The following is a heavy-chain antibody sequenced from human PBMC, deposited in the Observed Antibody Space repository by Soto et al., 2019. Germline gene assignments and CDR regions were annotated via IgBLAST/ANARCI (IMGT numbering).Heavy chain of an antibody. D-gene: IGHD3-22*01. CDR1: GGTFSRHA. CDR3: ARGWGYDSNDYYYAY. CDR2: IIPIFGTA. Sequence: QVQLVQSGAEVRKPGSSVTVSCKASGGTFSRHAISWVRHAPGQGLEWMGGIIPIFGTANHAQKFQGRVTIIADESTSTVYMELSSLRSEDTAMYYCARGWGYDSNDYYYAYWGQGTLVIVSS. V-gene: IGHV1-69*01. J-gene: IGHJ4*02.